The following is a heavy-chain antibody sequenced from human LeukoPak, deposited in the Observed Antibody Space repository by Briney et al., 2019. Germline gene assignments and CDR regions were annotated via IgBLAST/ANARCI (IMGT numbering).Heavy chain of an antibody. Sequence: ASVKVSCKASGYTFTSYDINWVRQAPGQGLEWMGWMNPNSGNTGYAQKFQGRVTMTRNTSISTAYMELSSLRSEDTAVYYCARGRDDFWSGYSNRYYYYYGMDVWGQGTTVTVSS. CDR1: GYTFTSYD. D-gene: IGHD3-3*01. CDR2: MNPNSGNT. V-gene: IGHV1-8*01. J-gene: IGHJ6*02. CDR3: ARGRDDFWSGYSNRYYYYYGMDV.